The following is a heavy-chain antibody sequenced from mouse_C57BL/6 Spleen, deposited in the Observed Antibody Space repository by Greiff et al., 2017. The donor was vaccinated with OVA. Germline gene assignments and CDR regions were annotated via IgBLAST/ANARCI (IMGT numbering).Heavy chain of an antibody. CDR1: GFTFSDYY. V-gene: IGHV5-12*01. CDR3: ARGGHYYGSSRDWYFDV. J-gene: IGHJ1*03. CDR2: ISNGGGST. D-gene: IGHD1-1*01. Sequence: EVKLVESGGGLVQPGGSLKLSCAASGFTFSDYYMYWVRQTPEKRLEWVAYISNGGGSTYYPDTVKGRFTISRDNAKNTLYLQMSRLKSEDTAMYYCARGGHYYGSSRDWYFDVWGTGTTVTVSS.